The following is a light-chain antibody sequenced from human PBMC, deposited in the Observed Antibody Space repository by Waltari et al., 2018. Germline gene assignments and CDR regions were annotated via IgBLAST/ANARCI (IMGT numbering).Light chain of an antibody. CDR2: RKN. J-gene: IGLJ1*01. Sequence: QSVLTQPPPASGTPGQRVSISRSGSSSTLGRNSLYWYQQPPGAAPKLLIYRKNQRPSGVPDRFSASKYGTSASLAISGLRSEDEAVYYCAAWDESHYVFGPGTKVTVL. CDR1: SSTLGRNS. CDR3: AAWDESHYV. V-gene: IGLV1-47*01.